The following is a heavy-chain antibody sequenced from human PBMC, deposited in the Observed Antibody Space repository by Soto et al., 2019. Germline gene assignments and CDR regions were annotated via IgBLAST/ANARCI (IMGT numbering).Heavy chain of an antibody. D-gene: IGHD3-16*01. J-gene: IGHJ4*02. Sequence: GGSLRLSCAASGFSFIDMWMYWVRQAPGEGLEWVGRIRSEADGGTTDYAAPVNGRFTISRDDSRDTVFLQMDSVKTEDTGVYYCAASLITGYWGQGTLVTVSS. CDR2: IRSEADGGTT. CDR1: GFSFIDMW. V-gene: IGHV3-15*07. CDR3: AASLITGY.